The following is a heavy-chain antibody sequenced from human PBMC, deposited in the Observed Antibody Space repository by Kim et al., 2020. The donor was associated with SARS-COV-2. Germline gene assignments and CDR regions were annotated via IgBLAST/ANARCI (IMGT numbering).Heavy chain of an antibody. CDR3: VAEGPGTGGTTGFDY. V-gene: IGHV3-30-3*01. Sequence: PGGSLRLSCAASGFTFNTYAMHWVRQAPDKGLGWLAAISFDGYSKDYADSVKGRFTISSDNSKTTLYLQMNSLRPEDTAVYYCVAEGPGTGGTTGFDYWGQGAPVTVSS. D-gene: IGHD1-1*01. CDR1: GFTFNTYA. CDR2: ISFDGYSK. J-gene: IGHJ4*02.